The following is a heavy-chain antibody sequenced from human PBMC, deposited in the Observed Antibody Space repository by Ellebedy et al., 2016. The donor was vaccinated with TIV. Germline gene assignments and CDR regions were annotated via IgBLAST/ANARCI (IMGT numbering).Heavy chain of an antibody. CDR1: GYTFASSE. D-gene: IGHD3-10*01. CDR3: ASEGSGTYAYGY. J-gene: IGHJ4*02. Sequence: AASVKVSCKASGYTFASSEMHWVRQAPGQRLEWMGWINAGNGNTYYSQKFQGIVTITRDTSASIAYMDLSSLRSEDTAVYYCASEGSGTYAYGYWGQGTLVIVSS. CDR2: INAGNGNT. V-gene: IGHV1-3*01.